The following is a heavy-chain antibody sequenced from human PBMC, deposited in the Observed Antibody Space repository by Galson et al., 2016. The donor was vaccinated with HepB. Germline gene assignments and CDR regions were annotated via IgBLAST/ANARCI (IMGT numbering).Heavy chain of an antibody. CDR3: ANDYTLYPTTVTQIPDN. CDR1: GFTFSSYG. V-gene: IGHV3-30*18. Sequence: SLRLSCAASGFTFSSYGMHWVRQAPGKGLEWVSVISYDGTKRYYADSVKGRFTISRDNSKNTLFLQMNSLRAEDTAVYYCANDYTLYPTTVTQIPDNWGQGTLVTVSS. J-gene: IGHJ4*02. D-gene: IGHD4-11*01. CDR2: ISYDGTKR.